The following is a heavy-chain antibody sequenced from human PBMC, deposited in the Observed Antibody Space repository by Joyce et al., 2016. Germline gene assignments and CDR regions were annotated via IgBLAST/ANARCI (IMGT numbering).Heavy chain of an antibody. CDR3: AKGYYDTSGYSPRGFYYGMDV. J-gene: IGHJ6*02. Sequence: QLVESGGGLLQPGRSLRISCAASGFNFDDYAMHWVRQAPGKGLEWVAGINWNGARVGYADSVKDRCTISRDNARNSVYLDMNSLRVDDTAIYYCAKGYYDTSGYSPRGFYYGMDVWGQGIAVTVSS. V-gene: IGHV3-9*01. D-gene: IGHD3-22*01. CDR2: INWNGARV. CDR1: GFNFDDYA.